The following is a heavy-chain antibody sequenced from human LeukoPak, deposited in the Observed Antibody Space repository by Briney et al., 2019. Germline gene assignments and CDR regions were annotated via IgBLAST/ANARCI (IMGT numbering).Heavy chain of an antibody. CDR1: GFTFISYS. V-gene: IGHV3-21*01. J-gene: IGHJ4*02. Sequence: PGRSLRLSCAASGFTFISYSMNWVRQAPGKGLEWVSSISTSSSYIHYADSVKGRFTISRDNAKNSLYLQMNSLRAEDTAVYYCARGTLNIPGEHGAFDYWGQGTLVTVSS. CDR2: ISTSSSYI. D-gene: IGHD1-14*01. CDR3: ARGTLNIPGEHGAFDY.